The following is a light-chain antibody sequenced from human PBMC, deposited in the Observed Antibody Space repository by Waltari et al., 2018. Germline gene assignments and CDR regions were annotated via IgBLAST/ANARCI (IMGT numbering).Light chain of an antibody. CDR2: GAS. J-gene: IGKJ1*01. V-gene: IGKV3-20*01. CDR3: QQYYSYPWT. Sequence: VLTQSPGTLSLSPGERATLSCRASQSLTKRYLAWYQQKPGQAPRLLIYGASSRAAGIPDRFSGSGSGTDFTLTISCLQSEDFATYYCQQYYSYPWTFGQGTKVEIK. CDR1: QSLTKRY.